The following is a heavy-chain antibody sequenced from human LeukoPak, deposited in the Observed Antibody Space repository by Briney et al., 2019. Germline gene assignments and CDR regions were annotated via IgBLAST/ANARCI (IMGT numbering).Heavy chain of an antibody. D-gene: IGHD6-19*01. CDR2: ISDDGSSK. CDR1: GFTFSSYG. Sequence: GRSLRLSCAASGFTFSSYGMHWVRQAPGKGLEWVAVISDDGSSKYYADSVKGRFTISRDNSKNTLYLQMNSLRAEDTAVHYCAKDSSSGWYGDYFDYWGQGILVTVSS. J-gene: IGHJ4*02. V-gene: IGHV3-30*18. CDR3: AKDSSSGWYGDYFDY.